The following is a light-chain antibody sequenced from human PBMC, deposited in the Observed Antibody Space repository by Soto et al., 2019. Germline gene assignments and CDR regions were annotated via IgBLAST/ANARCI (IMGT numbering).Light chain of an antibody. CDR2: KAS. J-gene: IGKJ1*01. CDR3: QHYNSYSEA. Sequence: DIQMTQSPSTLSGSVGDRVTITCRASQTISSWLAWYQQKPGKAPKLLIYKASTLKSGVPSRFSRSGSGTEFTLTISSLQPDDFATYYCQHYNSYSEAFGQATKVDIK. CDR1: QTISSW. V-gene: IGKV1-5*03.